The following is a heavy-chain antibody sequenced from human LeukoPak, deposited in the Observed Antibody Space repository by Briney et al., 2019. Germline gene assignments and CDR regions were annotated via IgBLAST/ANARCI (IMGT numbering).Heavy chain of an antibody. J-gene: IGHJ4*02. CDR2: ISGSGAST. D-gene: IGHD6-13*01. CDR1: RFTFSSYA. V-gene: IGHV3-23*01. Sequence: GGSLRLSCTASRFTFSSYAISWVRQAPGKGLEWVAVISGSGASTYYADSVKGRFTISRDNSKNAVYLQRSSLRAEATALYYCAKAERTERIAAAGSPFDYWGQGTLVTVSS. CDR3: AKAERTERIAAAGSPFDY.